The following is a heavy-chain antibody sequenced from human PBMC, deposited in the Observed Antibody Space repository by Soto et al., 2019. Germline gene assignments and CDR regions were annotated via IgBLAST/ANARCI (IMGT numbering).Heavy chain of an antibody. CDR2: SYSTGNK. J-gene: IGHJ5*02. D-gene: IGHD2-2*01. CDR1: GDSMTSGDYS. CDR3: AGVDYQDSIGP. Sequence: QLQLQESGSRLVKSSPTVYVTCTVSGDSMTSGDYSWSWIRPPPGKGLEWLGNSYSTGNKHYNPSIKSRVAISQGRSKTQVSLELTAVTAADTAVYDCAGVDYQDSIGPWGRGTLVT. V-gene: IGHV4-30-2*01.